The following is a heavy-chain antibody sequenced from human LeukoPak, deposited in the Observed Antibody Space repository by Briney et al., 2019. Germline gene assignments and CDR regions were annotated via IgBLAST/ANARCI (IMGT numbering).Heavy chain of an antibody. CDR1: GFTFSSYA. D-gene: IGHD5-18*01. J-gene: IGHJ3*02. Sequence: PGGSLRLSCAASGFTFSSYAMHWVRQAPGKGLEWVAVISYDGSNKYYADSVKGRFTISRDNSKNTLYLQMNSLRAEDTAVYYCASHGNSYGYGGWGAFDIWGQGTMVTVSS. V-gene: IGHV3-30*14. CDR3: ASHGNSYGYGGWGAFDI. CDR2: ISYDGSNK.